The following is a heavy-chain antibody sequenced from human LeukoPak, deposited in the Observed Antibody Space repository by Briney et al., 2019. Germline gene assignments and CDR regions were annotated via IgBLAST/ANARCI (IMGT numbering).Heavy chain of an antibody. V-gene: IGHV4-39*07. Sequence: PSETLSLTCTVSGGSISSSSYYWGWIRQPPGRGLEWIGSIYHSGSTYYNPSLKSRVTISVDTSKNQFSLKLSSVTAADTAVYYCARLVVDLDVVRFLEWSIDYWGQGTLVTVSS. J-gene: IGHJ4*02. CDR3: ARLVVDLDVVRFLEWSIDY. CDR2: IYHSGST. D-gene: IGHD3-3*01. CDR1: GGSISSSSYY.